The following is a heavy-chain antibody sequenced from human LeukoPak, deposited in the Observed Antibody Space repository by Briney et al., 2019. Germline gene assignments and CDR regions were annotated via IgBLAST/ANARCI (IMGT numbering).Heavy chain of an antibody. CDR1: GFTFSDYY. V-gene: IGHV3-11*01. CDR3: ARGRFVTVTTGTDKFHFPGY. CDR2: ISSSGSTI. Sequence: GGSLRLSCAASGFTFSDYYMSWIRQAPGKGLEWVSYISSSGSTIYYADSVKGRFTISRDNAKNPLYLQMNSLRAEDTAVYYCARGRFVTVTTGTDKFHFPGYWGQGTLVTVSS. D-gene: IGHD4-17*01. J-gene: IGHJ4*02.